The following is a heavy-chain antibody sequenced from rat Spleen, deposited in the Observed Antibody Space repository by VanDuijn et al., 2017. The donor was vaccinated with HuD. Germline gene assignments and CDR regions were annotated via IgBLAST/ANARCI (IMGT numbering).Heavy chain of an antibody. V-gene: IGHV5S10*01. CDR2: IIYDGSRT. D-gene: IGHD1-6*01. CDR1: GLSFSDYN. CDR3: ATGPRILRLDWFAY. J-gene: IGHJ3*01. Sequence: EVQLVESGGGAVQPGRSMKLSCAASGLSFSDYNMAWVRQSPKKGLEWVATIIYDGSRTFYRDSVKGRCTISRDNAKSTLYLQMDSLRSEDTATYYCATGPRILRLDWFAYWGQGTLVTVSS.